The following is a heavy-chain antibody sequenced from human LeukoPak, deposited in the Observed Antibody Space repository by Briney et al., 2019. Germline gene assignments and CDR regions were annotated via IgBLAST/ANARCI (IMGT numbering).Heavy chain of an antibody. Sequence: SETLSLTCTVSGDSISSGDYYWSWIRQPAGKGLEWIGRISSSGSTNYNPSLKSRVTISVDTSKNQFSLKLSSVTAADTAVYFCARGKYDLLTGFYKEHDYWGQGTLVTVSS. J-gene: IGHJ4*02. V-gene: IGHV4-61*02. CDR2: ISSSGST. CDR3: ARGKYDLLTGFYKEHDY. D-gene: IGHD3-9*01. CDR1: GDSISSGDYY.